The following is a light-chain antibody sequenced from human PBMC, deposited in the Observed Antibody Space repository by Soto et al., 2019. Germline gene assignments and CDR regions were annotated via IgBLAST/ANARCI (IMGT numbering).Light chain of an antibody. CDR1: SANIGANT. J-gene: IGLJ3*02. CDR2: AYD. V-gene: IGLV1-44*01. Sequence: QSVLTQPPSASGTPGQKVIISCSGSSANIGANTGNWYQQLPGTAPKLLIYAYDQRPSGVPDRFSGSKSGTSASLAISGLQAEDEADYFCAVWDNSRNALVFGGGTQLTVL. CDR3: AVWDNSRNALV.